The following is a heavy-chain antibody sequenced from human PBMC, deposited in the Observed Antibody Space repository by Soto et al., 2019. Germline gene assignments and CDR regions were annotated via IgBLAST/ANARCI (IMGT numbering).Heavy chain of an antibody. Sequence: VLLLESGGGFVQPGGSVRLSCAAPHFTFGGLGLSWVRQPPGRGLEWVATISRDEDNTHYADSVNGRFTIPKDRSTNTLPLRMASLRAEDTAVYYCVSWMSAHFAYWGRGTLVSVAS. CDR3: VSWMSAHFAY. CDR2: ISRDEDNT. V-gene: IGHV3-23*01. CDR1: HFTFGGLG. D-gene: IGHD2-2*03. J-gene: IGHJ4*02.